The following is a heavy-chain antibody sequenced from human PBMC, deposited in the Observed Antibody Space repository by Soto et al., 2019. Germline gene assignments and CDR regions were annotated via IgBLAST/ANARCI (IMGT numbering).Heavy chain of an antibody. D-gene: IGHD3-3*01. Sequence: ASVKFSCKASGYTFTSYAMHWVRQAPGQRLEWMGWINAGNGNTKYSQKFQGRVTITRGTSASTAYMELSSLRSEDTAVYYCARAIRFLEWLPLGYWGQGTLVNVSA. CDR1: GYTFTSYA. CDR3: ARAIRFLEWLPLGY. J-gene: IGHJ4*02. V-gene: IGHV1-3*01. CDR2: INAGNGNT.